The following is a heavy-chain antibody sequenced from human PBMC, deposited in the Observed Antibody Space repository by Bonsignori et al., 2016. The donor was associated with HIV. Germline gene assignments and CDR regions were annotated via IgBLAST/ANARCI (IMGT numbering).Heavy chain of an antibody. J-gene: IGHJ2*01. CDR3: ARELVARDWYFDL. D-gene: IGHD2-15*01. Sequence: GGSLRLSCAASGFTVSSNYMSWVRQAPGKGLEWVSVIYSGGSTYYADSVKGRFTISRDNSKNTLYLQMNSLRAEDTAVYYCARELVARDWYFDLWGRGTLVTVSS. CDR1: GFTVSSNY. CDR2: IYSGGST. V-gene: IGHV3-53*01.